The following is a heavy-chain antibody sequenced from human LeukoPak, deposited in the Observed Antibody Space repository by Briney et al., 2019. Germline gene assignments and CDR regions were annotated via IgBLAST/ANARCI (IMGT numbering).Heavy chain of an antibody. CDR1: GFTFSSYS. V-gene: IGHV3-48*04. D-gene: IGHD5-18*01. J-gene: IGHJ4*02. CDR2: ISSSGNTI. Sequence: GGSLRLSCAASGFTFSSYSMNWVRQAPGKGLEWVSYISSSGNTIDYADSVKGRFTISRDNAKNSLYMQMVTMRAEDTAVYYCARLRGYSYGYGDYWGQGTLVTVSS. CDR3: ARLRGYSYGYGDY.